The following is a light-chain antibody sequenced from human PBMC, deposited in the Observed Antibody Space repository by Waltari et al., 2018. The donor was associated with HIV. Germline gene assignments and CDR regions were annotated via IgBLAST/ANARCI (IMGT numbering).Light chain of an antibody. CDR3: ATRDDSLSVHVV. V-gene: IGLV1-47*01. J-gene: IGLJ2*01. Sequence: QLPGTAPKLLIDRNNQRPSGVPDRFSGSKSGTSASLVISGLRSEDEADYYCATRDDSLSVHVVFGGG. CDR2: RNN.